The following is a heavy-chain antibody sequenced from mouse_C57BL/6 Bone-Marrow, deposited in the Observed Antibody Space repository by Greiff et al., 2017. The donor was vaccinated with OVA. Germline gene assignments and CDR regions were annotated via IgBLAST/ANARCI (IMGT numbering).Heavy chain of an antibody. CDR2: INPSSGYT. CDR1: GSTFTSYW. V-gene: IGHV1-7*01. CDR3: ARRNYFYYFDY. Sequence: VQLQQSGAELANPGASVKLSCKASGSTFTSYWLPWVKQRPGQGLEWIGYINPSSGYTKYNQKFKDKATLTADKSSSTAYMQLSSLTYEDSAVYYCARRNYFYYFDYWGQGTTLTVSS. J-gene: IGHJ2*01. D-gene: IGHD2-1*01.